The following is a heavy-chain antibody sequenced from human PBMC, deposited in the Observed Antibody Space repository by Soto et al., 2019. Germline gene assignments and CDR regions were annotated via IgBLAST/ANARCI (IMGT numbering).Heavy chain of an antibody. D-gene: IGHD6-13*01. CDR2: IYWDDDE. Sequence: QVTLKESGPPLVKPTQTLTLTCTFSGFSLSTTGVGVSWIRQPPGKALEWLAVIYWDDDERYSPSLKTRLTITNDTPKNQVVLTMSNMDSVDTATYSCAHTIAMGSSWYGPIDYWGQGTLVTVCS. CDR3: AHTIAMGSSWYGPIDY. CDR1: GFSLSTTGVG. V-gene: IGHV2-5*02. J-gene: IGHJ4*02.